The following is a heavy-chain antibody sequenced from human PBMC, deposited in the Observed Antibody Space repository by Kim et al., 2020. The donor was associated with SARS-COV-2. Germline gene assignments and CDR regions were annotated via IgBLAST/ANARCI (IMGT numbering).Heavy chain of an antibody. Sequence: YADSVKGRFTISRDNSKNTLYLQMNSLRAEDTAVYYCAKGPYSSSWEFDYWGQGTLVTVSS. CDR3: AKGPYSSSWEFDY. D-gene: IGHD6-13*01. J-gene: IGHJ4*02. V-gene: IGHV3-33*06.